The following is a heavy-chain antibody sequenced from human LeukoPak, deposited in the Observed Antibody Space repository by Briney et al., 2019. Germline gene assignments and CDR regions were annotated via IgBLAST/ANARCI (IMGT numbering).Heavy chain of an antibody. D-gene: IGHD4-23*01. J-gene: IGHJ4*02. Sequence: SETLSLTCTVSGGSISSYYWSWIRQPPGKGLEWIGYIYYSGSTNYNPSLKCRVTISVDTSKNQFPLKLSSVTAADTAVYYCAISTVVKYYFDYWGQGTLVTVSS. V-gene: IGHV4-59*01. CDR1: GGSISSYY. CDR3: AISTVVKYYFDY. CDR2: IYYSGST.